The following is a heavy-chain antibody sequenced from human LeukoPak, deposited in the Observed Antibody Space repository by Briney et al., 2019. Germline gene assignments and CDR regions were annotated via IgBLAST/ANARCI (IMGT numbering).Heavy chain of an antibody. CDR3: AKDSVQWLRGCGGNYFDY. CDR2: ISYDGSNK. V-gene: IGHV3-30*18. CDR1: GFTFSSYG. Sequence: GGSLRLSCAASGFTFSSYGMHWVRQAPGKGLEWVAVISYDGSNKYYADSVKGRFTISRDNSKNTLYLQMNSLRAEDTAVYYCAKDSVQWLRGCGGNYFDYWGQGTLVTVSS. D-gene: IGHD6-19*01. J-gene: IGHJ4*02.